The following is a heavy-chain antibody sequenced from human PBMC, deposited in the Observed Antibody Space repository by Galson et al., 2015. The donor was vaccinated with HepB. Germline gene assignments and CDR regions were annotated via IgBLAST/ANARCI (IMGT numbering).Heavy chain of an antibody. CDR3: ARVEIFGVVQHIETPWFDH. CDR2: IYYSGST. D-gene: IGHD3-3*01. V-gene: IGHV4-31*03. Sequence: TLSLTCTVSGGSISSGGYYWSWIRQHPGKGLEWVGYIYYSGSTYYNPSLKSRVTISVDTSKNQFSLKLSSVTAADTAVYYCARVEIFGVVQHIETPWFDHWGHGTLVTVSS. CDR1: GGSISSGGYY. J-gene: IGHJ5*02.